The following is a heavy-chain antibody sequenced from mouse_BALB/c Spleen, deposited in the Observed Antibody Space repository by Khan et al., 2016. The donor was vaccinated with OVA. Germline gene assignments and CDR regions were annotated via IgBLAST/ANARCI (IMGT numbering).Heavy chain of an antibody. Sequence: VQLQQSGPELMKPGASVKISCKASGYSFTSYYIHWVMQRHGESLEWIGYIDPFSGGSTYNQKFKGKATLTVDKSSSPAYIHLSNLTSEYSAVYYCTRHGYVAWFTYWGQGTLVTVSA. CDR1: GYSFTSYY. D-gene: IGHD2-2*01. CDR2: IDPFSGGS. J-gene: IGHJ3*01. CDR3: TRHGYVAWFTY. V-gene: IGHV1-31*01.